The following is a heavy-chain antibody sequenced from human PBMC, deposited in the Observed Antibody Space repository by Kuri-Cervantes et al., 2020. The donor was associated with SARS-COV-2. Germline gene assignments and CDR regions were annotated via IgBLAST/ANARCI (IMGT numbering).Heavy chain of an antibody. J-gene: IGHJ4*02. CDR2: INHSGST. Sequence: ESLKISCAVYGGSFSGYYWSWIRQPPGKGLEWIGEINHSGSTNYNPSLKSRVTVSVDTSKNQFSLKLSSVTAADTAVYYCARMGIAAAGYFDYWGQGTLVTVSS. V-gene: IGHV4-34*01. D-gene: IGHD6-13*01. CDR3: ARMGIAAAGYFDY. CDR1: GGSFSGYY.